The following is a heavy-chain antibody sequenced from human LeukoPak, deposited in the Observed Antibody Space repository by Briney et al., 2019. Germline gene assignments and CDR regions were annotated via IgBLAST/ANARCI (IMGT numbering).Heavy chain of an antibody. CDR2: ISAYNGNT. D-gene: IGHD1-14*01. CDR1: GYTFTSYG. J-gene: IGHJ4*02. Sequence: ASVKVSCKASGYTFTSYGISWVRQAPGQGLEWMGWISAYNGNTNYAQKLQGRVTMTTDTSTSTAYMELRSLRSDDTVVYYCASSYLGPGSIDYWGQGTLVTVSS. V-gene: IGHV1-18*01. CDR3: ASSYLGPGSIDY.